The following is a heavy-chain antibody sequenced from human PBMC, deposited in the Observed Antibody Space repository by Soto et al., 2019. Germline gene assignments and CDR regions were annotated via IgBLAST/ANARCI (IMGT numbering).Heavy chain of an antibody. D-gene: IGHD1-7*01. Sequence: EVQLAEPGGGMVQPGGSLRLSCVASGFTFSSYDMHWVRQATGKGLEYVSSISSNGGTTYYGNSVKGRFTISRDNSKNTLYLQMGSLGAEDMAVYYCVRRVSGNYDYWGQGTLVTVSS. CDR3: VRRVSGNYDY. J-gene: IGHJ4*02. V-gene: IGHV3-64*01. CDR2: ISSNGGTT. CDR1: GFTFSSYD.